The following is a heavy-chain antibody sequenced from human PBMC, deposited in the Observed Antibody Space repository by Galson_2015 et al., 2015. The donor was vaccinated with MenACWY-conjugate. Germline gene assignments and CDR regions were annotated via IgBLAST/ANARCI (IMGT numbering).Heavy chain of an antibody. CDR2: ISPDDSNT. V-gene: IGHV5-51*01. J-gene: IGHJ6*02. CDR3: ARHPPGGRGMDV. Sequence: QSGAEVKKPGESLKISFKGSGYSFSTYWIGWVRQMPGKGLEWMGLISPDDSNTRYSPAFQGQVTISADRSISTAYLQWNTLQASDTAIYYCARHPPGGRGMDVWGQGTTVTVSS. D-gene: IGHD1-26*01. CDR1: GYSFSTYW.